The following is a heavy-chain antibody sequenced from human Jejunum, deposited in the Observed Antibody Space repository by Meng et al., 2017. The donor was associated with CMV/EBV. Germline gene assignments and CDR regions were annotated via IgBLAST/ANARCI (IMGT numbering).Heavy chain of an antibody. V-gene: IGHV1-69*05. CDR3: ARGPGILEWVFTG. CDR2: IIPVFGTA. J-gene: IGHJ4*02. Sequence: CKASGGGFSNFAVSWVRQAPGQGLEWMGGIIPVFGTAKYAENFQGRARITTDEVTSTAYMELSSLRSEDTAVYYCARGPGILEWVFTGWGQGTLVTVSS. CDR1: GGGFSNFA. D-gene: IGHD3-3*01.